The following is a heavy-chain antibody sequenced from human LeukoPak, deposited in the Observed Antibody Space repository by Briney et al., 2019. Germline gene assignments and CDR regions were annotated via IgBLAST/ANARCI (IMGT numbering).Heavy chain of an antibody. CDR3: ARMGKDSSSWYLPTQSEYYFDY. CDR2: MNPNSGNT. D-gene: IGHD6-13*01. V-gene: IGHV1-8*03. J-gene: IGHJ4*02. Sequence: GASVKVSCKASGYTFTSYDINWVRQATGQGLEWMGWMNPNSGNTGYAQKFQGRVTITRNTSISTAYMELSSLRSEDTAVYYCARMGKDSSSWYLPTQSEYYFDYWGQGTLVTVSS. CDR1: GYTFTSYD.